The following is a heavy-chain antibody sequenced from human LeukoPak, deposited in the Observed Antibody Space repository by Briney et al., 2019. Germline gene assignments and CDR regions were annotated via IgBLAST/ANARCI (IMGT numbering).Heavy chain of an antibody. J-gene: IGHJ4*02. D-gene: IGHD3/OR15-3a*01. Sequence: GGALRLSCAASGFTFRSYWMTWVRQAPGKGLEWVANIKQDGGEKYYVHSVKGRFTISRDNAKNSLYLEMNSLRVEDTAIYYCARDGRPLDYWGLGTLVTVSS. CDR3: ARDGRPLDY. V-gene: IGHV3-7*01. CDR1: GFTFRSYW. CDR2: IKQDGGEK.